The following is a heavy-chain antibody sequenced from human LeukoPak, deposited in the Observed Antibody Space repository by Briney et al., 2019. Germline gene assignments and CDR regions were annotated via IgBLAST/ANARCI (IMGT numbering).Heavy chain of an antibody. J-gene: IGHJ4*02. CDR2: ISGSGGST. Sequence: GGSLRLSCAASGFTFSSYAMSWVRQAPGKGLEWVSLISGSGGSTYYADSVKGRFTISRDNSKNTLFLKMDSLRDEDTDVYYCAKERMTTTCFDYWGQGTLVTVSS. CDR1: GFTFSSYA. CDR3: AKERMTTTCFDY. V-gene: IGHV3-23*01. D-gene: IGHD5-24*01.